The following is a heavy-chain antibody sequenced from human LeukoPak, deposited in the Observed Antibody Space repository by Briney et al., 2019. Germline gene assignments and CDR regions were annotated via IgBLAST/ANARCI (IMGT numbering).Heavy chain of an antibody. D-gene: IGHD4/OR15-4a*01. Sequence: PSETLSLTCTVSGDSIDTSSYFWGWIRQPPGKGLEWIGTINNVGSTYHNPSLKSRLTISVDTSKNQLSLKLSSVTAADTAVYFCARDPTILRTFDFWGQGTLVTVSS. CDR3: ARDPTILRTFDF. CDR2: INNVGST. CDR1: GDSIDTSSYF. J-gene: IGHJ4*02. V-gene: IGHV4-39*07.